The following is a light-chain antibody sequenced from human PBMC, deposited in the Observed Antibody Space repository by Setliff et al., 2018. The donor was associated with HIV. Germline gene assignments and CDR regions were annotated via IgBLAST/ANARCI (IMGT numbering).Light chain of an antibody. V-gene: IGLV3-21*01. CDR3: QVWESSSDHGGV. CDR2: YDS. CDR1: NIGSKI. Sequence: SYELTQPPSVSVAPGMTARISCGGDNIGSKIVHWYQQKSGQAPVLVMSYDSDRPSGIPERFSGPNSGITATLTISRVEAEDEADYYCQVWESSSDHGGVFGGGTKVTVL. J-gene: IGLJ3*02.